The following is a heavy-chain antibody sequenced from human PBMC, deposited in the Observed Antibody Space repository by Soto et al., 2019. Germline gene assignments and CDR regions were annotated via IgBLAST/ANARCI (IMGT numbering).Heavy chain of an antibody. CDR2: IHTGDGDT. CDR1: GYSFSKYA. Sequence: QAQLVQSGAEVKKPGASVKLSCKASGYSFSKYAVQWVRQAPGQSLEWMGWIHTGDGDTKFSQKFHDRVTITRATSATTVYMELSSLRSEDTAIYYCARVPRYTSAIVQVPAVMYEDWFVPWGQGTLVTVSS. D-gene: IGHD2-8*01. J-gene: IGHJ5*02. V-gene: IGHV1-3*04. CDR3: ARVPRYTSAIVQVPAVMYEDWFVP.